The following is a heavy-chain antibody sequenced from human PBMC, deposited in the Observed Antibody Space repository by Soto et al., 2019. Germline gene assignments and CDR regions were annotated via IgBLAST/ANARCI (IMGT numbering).Heavy chain of an antibody. CDR2: INHSGST. CDR1: GGSFSGYY. Sequence: QVQLQQWGAGLLKPSETLSLTCAVYGGSFSGYYWSWIRQPPGKGLEWIGEINHSGSTNYNHSLKSRVTISVDTSKNQFSLKLSSVTAADTAVYYCARGLYWSGYRYPIYYYYGMDVWGQGTTVTVSS. CDR3: ARGLYWSGYRYPIYYYYGMDV. J-gene: IGHJ6*02. V-gene: IGHV4-34*01. D-gene: IGHD3-3*01.